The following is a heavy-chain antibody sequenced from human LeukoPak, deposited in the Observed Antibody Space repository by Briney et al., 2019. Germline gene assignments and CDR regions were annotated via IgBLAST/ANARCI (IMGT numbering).Heavy chain of an antibody. Sequence: GASVKVSCKASGGTFNSYAISWVRQAPGHGLEWMGGIIPILGTTNYARKFRGRVTLTADKSTRTAYMELSSLRSEDTAVYYCARDNDSRGPPHFDYWGQGTLVTVSS. J-gene: IGHJ4*02. CDR1: GGTFNSYA. V-gene: IGHV1-69*10. CDR2: IIPILGTT. D-gene: IGHD3-16*01. CDR3: ARDNDSRGPPHFDY.